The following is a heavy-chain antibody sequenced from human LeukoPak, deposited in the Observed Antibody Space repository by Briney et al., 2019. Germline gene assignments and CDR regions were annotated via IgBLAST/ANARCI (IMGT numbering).Heavy chain of an antibody. Sequence: KPSETLSLTCTVSGGSISTYYWSWIRQPPGKGLEWIGYIYYSGSTNYNPSLKSRVTISVDTSKNQFSLKLSSVTAADTGVYYCARQTNSTWSLYMDVWGNGTTVTVSS. J-gene: IGHJ6*03. V-gene: IGHV4-59*08. CDR1: GGSISTYY. CDR2: IYYSGST. D-gene: IGHD6-13*01. CDR3: ARQTNSTWSLYMDV.